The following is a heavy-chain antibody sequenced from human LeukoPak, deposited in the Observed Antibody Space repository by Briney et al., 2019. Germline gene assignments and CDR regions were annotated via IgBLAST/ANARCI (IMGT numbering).Heavy chain of an antibody. CDR1: GFTFSSYS. CDR2: ISGSGGST. J-gene: IGHJ5*02. Sequence: PGGSLRLSCAASGFTFSSYSMTWVRQAPGKGLEWVSAISGSGGSTYYADSVKGRFTISRDNSKNTLHLQMNSLRAEDTAVYYCASTPTTVTTNWFDPWGQGTLVTVSS. CDR3: ASTPTTVTTNWFDP. V-gene: IGHV3-23*01. D-gene: IGHD4-17*01.